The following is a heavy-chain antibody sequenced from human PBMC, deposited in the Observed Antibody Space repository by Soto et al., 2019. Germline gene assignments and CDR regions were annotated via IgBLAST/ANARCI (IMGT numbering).Heavy chain of an antibody. V-gene: IGHV5-51*01. Sequence: PVEALKSSGKGSVYTFTRYWIARVRQIHGKGLEWMGIIQPGDSDARYSPSFQGQVTMTRSTSTSTAYMELSSLRSDDTALYFCARGLYCISATCDLPYYYFGMDVWGQGTTVTVSS. CDR2: IQPGDSDA. CDR1: VYTFTRYW. J-gene: IGHJ6*02. CDR3: ARGLYCISATCDLPYYYFGMDV. D-gene: IGHD2-2*01.